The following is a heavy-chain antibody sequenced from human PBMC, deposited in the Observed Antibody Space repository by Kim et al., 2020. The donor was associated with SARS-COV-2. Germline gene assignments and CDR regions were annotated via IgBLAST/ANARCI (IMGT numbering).Heavy chain of an antibody. Sequence: PSLKSRVTISVDTSKNHFSLKLGSVTAADTAVYYCARGVDGSGYQYYVDYWGQRTLVTVSS. J-gene: IGHJ4*02. V-gene: IGHV4-34*01. D-gene: IGHD3-22*01. CDR3: ARGVDGSGYQYYVDY.